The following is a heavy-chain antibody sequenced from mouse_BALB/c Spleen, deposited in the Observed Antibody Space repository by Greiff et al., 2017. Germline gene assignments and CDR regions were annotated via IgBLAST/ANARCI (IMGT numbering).Heavy chain of an antibody. Sequence: EVQLMESGGGLVQPGGSLRLSCATSGFTFTDYYMSWVRQPPGKALEWLGFIRNKANGYTTEYSASVKGRFTISRDNSQSILYLQMNTLRAEDSATYYCARAYGSSFYFDYWGQGTTLTVSS. V-gene: IGHV7-3*02. CDR1: GFTFTDYY. J-gene: IGHJ2*01. CDR3: ARAYGSSFYFDY. CDR2: IRNKANGYTT. D-gene: IGHD1-1*01.